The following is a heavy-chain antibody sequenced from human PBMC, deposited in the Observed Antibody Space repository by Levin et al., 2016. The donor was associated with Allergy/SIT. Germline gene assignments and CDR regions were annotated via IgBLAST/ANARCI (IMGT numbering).Heavy chain of an antibody. CDR2: IYSSGST. D-gene: IGHD2/OR15-2a*01. CDR1: GGSINTYY. CDR3: ARGPSPVTFWFDP. V-gene: IGHV4-59*13. Sequence: SETLSLTCTVSGGSINTYYWSWIRQPSGKALEWIGYIYSSGSTIYSPSLKSRVTISVDMSRNQFSLKLNSIIAADTAVYYCARGPSPVTFWFDPWGRGTLVTVSS. J-gene: IGHJ5*02.